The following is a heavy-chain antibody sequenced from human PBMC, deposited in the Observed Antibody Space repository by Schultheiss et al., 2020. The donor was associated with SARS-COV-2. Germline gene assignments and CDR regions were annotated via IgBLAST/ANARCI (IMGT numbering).Heavy chain of an antibody. Sequence: SQTLSLTCTVSGGSISNDYWSWIRQPAGKGLEWIGRIYTSGSTNYNPSLKSRVTMSVDTSRNQFSLKLSSVTAADTAVYYCTTDRDSSPYFWGQGTLVTVSS. D-gene: IGHD6-13*01. CDR3: TTDRDSSPYF. J-gene: IGHJ4*02. V-gene: IGHV4-4*07. CDR1: GGSISNDY. CDR2: IYTSGST.